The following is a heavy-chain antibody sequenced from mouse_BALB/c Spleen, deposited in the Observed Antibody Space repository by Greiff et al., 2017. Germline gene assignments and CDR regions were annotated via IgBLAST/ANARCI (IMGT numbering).Heavy chain of an antibody. CDR2: IDHANGNT. J-gene: IGHJ2*01. V-gene: IGHV14-1*02. CDR1: GYTFTDYA. D-gene: IGHD1-1*01. Sequence: VQLQQSGPELVRPGESVKISCKGSGYTFTDYAMHWVKQRPEQGLEWIGRIDHANGNTKYDPKFQGKATITADTSSNTAYLQLSSLTSEDTAVYYCAREVIYYYGSSYHFDYWGQGTTLTVSS. CDR3: AREVIYYYGSSYHFDY.